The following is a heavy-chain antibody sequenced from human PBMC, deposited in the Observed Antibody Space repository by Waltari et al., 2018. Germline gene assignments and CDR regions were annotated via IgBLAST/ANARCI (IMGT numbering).Heavy chain of an antibody. CDR1: GYTFTDFY. CDR3: VRGANHGSFRVDY. J-gene: IGHJ4*02. CDR2: INPNSGGT. V-gene: IGHV1-2*02. Sequence: QVQLVQSGAEVKKPGASVKVSCKTSGYTFTDFYMHWVRQAPGQGLEWMGWINPNSGGTNYERKFQGRVTMTRDTSISTAYMELSWLTSDDTAVYYCVRGANHGSFRVDYWGQGTLVTVSS. D-gene: IGHD3-10*01.